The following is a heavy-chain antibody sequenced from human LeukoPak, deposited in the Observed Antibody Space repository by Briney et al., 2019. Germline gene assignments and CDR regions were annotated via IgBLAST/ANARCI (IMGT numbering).Heavy chain of an antibody. Sequence: GGSLRLSCAASGFTFSDYYMSWIRQAPGKGLEWVSYISSSGSTIYYADSVKGRFTISRDNAKNSLYLQMNSLRAEDTAVYYCARRCSSTSCHKPHYYYYGMDVWGQGTAVTVSS. CDR3: ARRCSSTSCHKPHYYYYGMDV. D-gene: IGHD2-2*01. CDR1: GFTFSDYY. J-gene: IGHJ6*02. V-gene: IGHV3-11*01. CDR2: ISSSGSTI.